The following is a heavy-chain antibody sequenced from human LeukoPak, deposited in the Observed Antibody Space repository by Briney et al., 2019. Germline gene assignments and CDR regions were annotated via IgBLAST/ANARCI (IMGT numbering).Heavy chain of an antibody. CDR3: AKDPHCSGGSCYDFFDY. V-gene: IGHV3-21*01. CDR2: ISSSGSYI. D-gene: IGHD2-15*01. J-gene: IGHJ4*02. CDR1: GFTFSSYS. Sequence: GGSLRLSCAASGFTFSSYSMNWVRQAPGKGLEWVSSISSSGSYIYYSDSLKGRFTISRDNAKNSLYLQMNSLRAEDTAVYYCAKDPHCSGGSCYDFFDYWGQGTLVTVSS.